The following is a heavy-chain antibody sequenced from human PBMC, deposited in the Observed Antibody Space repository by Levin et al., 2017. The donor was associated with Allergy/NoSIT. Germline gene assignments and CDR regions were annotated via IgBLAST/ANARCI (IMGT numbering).Heavy chain of an antibody. V-gene: IGHV3-74*01. CDR3: ARGQPTYFDH. CDR2: INSDGGST. CDR1: GFTFNHYW. Sequence: GESLKISCEASGFTFNHYWMHWVRQAPGKGLVWVSYINSDGGSTVYADSVRGRFTVSRDNAKNTLYLQMNSLTADDTAVYYCARGQPTYFDHWGQGTLVTVSS. D-gene: IGHD2-21*01. J-gene: IGHJ4*02.